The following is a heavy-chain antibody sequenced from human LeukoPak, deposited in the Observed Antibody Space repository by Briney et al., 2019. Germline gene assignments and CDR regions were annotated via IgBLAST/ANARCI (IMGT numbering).Heavy chain of an antibody. J-gene: IGHJ6*02. V-gene: IGHV4-31*03. CDR3: ARDNTGYGPPGGYYYGMDV. Sequence: SETLSLTCTVSGGSISSGGYYWSWIRQHPGKGLEWIGYIYYSGSTYYNPSLKSRVTISVDTSKNQFSLKLSSVTAADTAVYYCARDNTGYGPPGGYYYGMDVWGQGTTVTVSS. CDR1: GGSISSGGYY. D-gene: IGHD4-17*01. CDR2: IYYSGST.